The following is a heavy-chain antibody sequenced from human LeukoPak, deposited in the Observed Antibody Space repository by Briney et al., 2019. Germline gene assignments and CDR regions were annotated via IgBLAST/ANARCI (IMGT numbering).Heavy chain of an antibody. CDR3: AKPISGGLAVTADWFRP. CDR1: GFAFSVYA. Sequence: PGGSLRLPCAASGFAFSVYAMSWLRQPPGKGLEWVSTINANSVSTSYAASVRGRFTISRDNAKDTVYLQLNRLSTDDTATYYCAKPISGGLAVTADWFRPWGQGTLVVVSS. CDR2: INANSVST. D-gene: IGHD6-19*01. V-gene: IGHV3-23*01. J-gene: IGHJ5*02.